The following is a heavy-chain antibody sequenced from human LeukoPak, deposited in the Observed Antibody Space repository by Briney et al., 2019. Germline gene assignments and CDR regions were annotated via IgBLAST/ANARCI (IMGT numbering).Heavy chain of an antibody. CDR1: GFTFSSYA. CDR2: ISGSGGST. Sequence: GGSLRLSCAASGFTFSSYAMSWVRQAPGKGLEWVSAISGSGGSTYYADSVKGRFTISRDNAKNSLYLQMNSLRDEDTAVYYCARSTMVQGVHWGQGTLVTVSS. CDR3: ARSTMVQGVH. V-gene: IGHV3-23*01. D-gene: IGHD3-10*01. J-gene: IGHJ4*02.